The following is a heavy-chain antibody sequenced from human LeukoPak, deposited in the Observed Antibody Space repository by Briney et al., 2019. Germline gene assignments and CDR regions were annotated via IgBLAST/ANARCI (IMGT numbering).Heavy chain of an antibody. CDR3: ARNLGSSSSWYSSWFDP. D-gene: IGHD6-13*01. Sequence: SETLSLTCTVSGGAISSSSYYWDWIRQPPGQGLEWIGSIYYSGITYYNASLKSRVTMSIDTAKNHFSLKLSSVTAADTAVYFCARNLGSSSSWYSSWFDPWGQGTLVTASS. CDR2: IYYSGIT. J-gene: IGHJ5*02. V-gene: IGHV4-39*02. CDR1: GGAISSSSYY.